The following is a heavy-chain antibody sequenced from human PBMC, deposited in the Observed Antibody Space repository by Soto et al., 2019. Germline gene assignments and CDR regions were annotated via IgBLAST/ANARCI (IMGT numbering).Heavy chain of an antibody. V-gene: IGHV3-21*01. J-gene: IGHJ4*02. D-gene: IGHD3-16*02. Sequence: EVQLVESGGGLVKPGGSLRLSCAASGFTFSSYSMNWVRQAPGKGLEWVSSISSSSSYIYYADSVKGRFTISRDNAKNSLYLQMNSLRAEDTAVYYCARAPYIWVSYRSPYYFDYWGQGTLVTVS. CDR3: ARAPYIWVSYRSPYYFDY. CDR2: ISSSSSYI. CDR1: GFTFSSYS.